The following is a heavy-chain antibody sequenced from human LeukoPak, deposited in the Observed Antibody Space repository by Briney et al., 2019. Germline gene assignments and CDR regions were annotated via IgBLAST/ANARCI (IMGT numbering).Heavy chain of an antibody. J-gene: IGHJ5*02. CDR3: ARDSSRENGWFDP. D-gene: IGHD2-2*01. CDR1: GGTFSSYA. CDR2: IIPIFGTA. V-gene: IGHV1-69*05. Sequence: SVKVSCKASGGTFSSYAISWVRQAPAQGLEWMGGIIPIFGTANYAQKFQGRVTITTDESTSTAYMELSSLRSEDTAVYNCARDSSRENGWFDPWGQGTLVTVSS.